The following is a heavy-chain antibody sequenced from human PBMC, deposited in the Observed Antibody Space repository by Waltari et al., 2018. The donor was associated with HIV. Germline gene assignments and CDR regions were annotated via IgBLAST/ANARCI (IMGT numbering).Heavy chain of an antibody. Sequence: EVQLLESGGVLVQPGGSLRLSCAASGFSFSSAALTRVRQAPGKGREWVSGISGSGGSTDYAASVKGRFTISRDNSKNTLYMQMNSLRAEDTAVYYCAKGHYDFWSGSYYYGMDVWGQGTTVTVSS. CDR3: AKGHYDFWSGSYYYGMDV. V-gene: IGHV3-23*01. D-gene: IGHD3-3*01. CDR2: ISGSGGST. CDR1: GFSFSSAA. J-gene: IGHJ6*02.